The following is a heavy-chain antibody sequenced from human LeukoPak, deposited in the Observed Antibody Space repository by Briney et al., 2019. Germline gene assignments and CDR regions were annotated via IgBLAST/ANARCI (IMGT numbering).Heavy chain of an antibody. CDR3: TTDYLRFLYYFDF. V-gene: IGHV3-15*01. Sequence: GGSLRLSCAASGFTFSNAWMIWVRQAPGKGLEWVGRIKSKTDGGTTDYAAPVKGRFTISRDDSKNTLYLQMNSLKTEDTAVYYCTTDYLRFLYYFDFWGQGTLVTVSS. J-gene: IGHJ4*02. D-gene: IGHD3-3*01. CDR1: GFTFSNAW. CDR2: IKSKTDGGTT.